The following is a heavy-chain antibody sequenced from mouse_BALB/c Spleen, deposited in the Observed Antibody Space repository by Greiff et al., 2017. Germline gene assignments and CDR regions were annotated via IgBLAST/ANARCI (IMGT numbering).Heavy chain of an antibody. D-gene: IGHD2-4*01. CDR1: GFTFSSYT. V-gene: IGHV5-12-2*01. J-gene: IGHJ3*01. CDR2: ISNGGGST. Sequence: EVKLVESGGGLAQPGGSLKLSCAASGFTFSSYTMSWVRQTPEKRLEWVAYISNGGGSTYYPDTVKGRFTISRDNAKNTLYLQMSSLKSEDTAMYYCARGEIYYDYGAWFAYWGQGTLVTVSA. CDR3: ARGEIYYDYGAWFAY.